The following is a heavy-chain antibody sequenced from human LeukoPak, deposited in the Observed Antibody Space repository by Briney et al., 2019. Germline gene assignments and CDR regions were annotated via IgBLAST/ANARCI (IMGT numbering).Heavy chain of an antibody. CDR1: GFTFSSHT. D-gene: IGHD6-19*01. Sequence: PGGSLRLSCAVSGFTFSSHTMYWVRQAPGKGLERVAIITYDGSNKYYADCVKGRFTIYRDNSKNTLYVQMNSLRIEDTAVYYCARDAGAVPGTTYWYFDLWGRGTLVTVSS. CDR3: ARDAGAVPGTTYWYFDL. V-gene: IGHV3-30-3*01. CDR2: ITYDGSNK. J-gene: IGHJ2*01.